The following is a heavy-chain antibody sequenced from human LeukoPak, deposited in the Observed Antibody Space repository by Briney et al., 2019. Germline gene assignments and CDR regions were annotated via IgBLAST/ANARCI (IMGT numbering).Heavy chain of an antibody. CDR3: AKSRHPTGSGSYYDY. D-gene: IGHD1-26*01. Sequence: GGSLRLSCAASGFTFSSYAMSWVRQAPGKGLVWVSAISGSGGSTYYADSVKGRFTISRDNSKNTLYLQMNSLRAEDTAVYYCAKSRHPTGSGSYYDYWGQGTLVTVSS. J-gene: IGHJ4*02. CDR1: GFTFSSYA. V-gene: IGHV3-23*01. CDR2: ISGSGGST.